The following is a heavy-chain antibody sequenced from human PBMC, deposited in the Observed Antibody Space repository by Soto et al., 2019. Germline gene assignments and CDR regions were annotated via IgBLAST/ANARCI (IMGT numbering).Heavy chain of an antibody. D-gene: IGHD3-3*01. Sequence: GESLKISCKGSGYSFTSYWISWVRQMPGKGLEWMGRIDPSDSYTNYSPSFQGHVTISADKSISTAYLQWSSLKASDTAMYYCARTAFSIFGVESIRFDYWGQGTLVTVSS. CDR2: IDPSDSYT. V-gene: IGHV5-10-1*01. J-gene: IGHJ4*02. CDR3: ARTAFSIFGVESIRFDY. CDR1: GYSFTSYW.